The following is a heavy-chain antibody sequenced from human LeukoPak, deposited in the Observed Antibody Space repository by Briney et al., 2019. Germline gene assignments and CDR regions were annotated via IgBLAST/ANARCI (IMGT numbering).Heavy chain of an antibody. CDR1: GGSISSSSYY. CDR2: IYYSGST. V-gene: IGHV4-39*02. CDR3: AREHYDFWSGYYRY. Sequence: PSETLSLTCTVSGGSISSSSYYWGWIRQPPGKGLEWIGSIYYSGSTYYNPSLKSRVTISVDTSKNQFSLKLSSVTAADTAVYYCAREHYDFWSGYYRYWGQGTLVTVSS. J-gene: IGHJ4*02. D-gene: IGHD3-3*01.